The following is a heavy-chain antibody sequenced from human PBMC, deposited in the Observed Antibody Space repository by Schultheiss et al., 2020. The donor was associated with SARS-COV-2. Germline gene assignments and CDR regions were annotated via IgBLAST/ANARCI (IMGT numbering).Heavy chain of an antibody. CDR2: IYYSGST. Sequence: GSLRLSCAASGVIVSDIYMNWVRQAPGKGLEWIGSIYYSGSTYYNPSLKSRVTISVDTSKNQFSLKLSSVTAADTAVYYCARESSGSGYYYYYGMDVWGQGTTVTVSS. CDR3: ARESSGSGYYYYYGMDV. D-gene: IGHD3-10*01. V-gene: IGHV4-59*05. CDR1: GVIVSDIY. J-gene: IGHJ6*02.